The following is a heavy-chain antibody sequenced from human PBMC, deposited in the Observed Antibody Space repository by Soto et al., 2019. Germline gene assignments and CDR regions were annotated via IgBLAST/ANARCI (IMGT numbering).Heavy chain of an antibody. Sequence: VSLRLSCAASGFTFSSYAMSWVRQAPGKGLEWVSAISGSGGSTYYADSVKGRFTISRDNSKNTLYLQMNSLRAEDTAVYYCAKDLEYYDSSGYLDYWGQGTLVTVSS. CDR2: ISGSGGST. V-gene: IGHV3-23*01. D-gene: IGHD3-22*01. J-gene: IGHJ4*02. CDR3: AKDLEYYDSSGYLDY. CDR1: GFTFSSYA.